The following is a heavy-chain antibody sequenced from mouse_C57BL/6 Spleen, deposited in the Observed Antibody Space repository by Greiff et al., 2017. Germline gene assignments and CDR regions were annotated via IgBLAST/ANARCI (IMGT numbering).Heavy chain of an antibody. V-gene: IGHV1-76*01. CDR3: AREGGSSHRYCDV. CDR2: IYPGSGNT. D-gene: IGHD1-1*01. Sequence: QVQLKQSGAELVRPGASVKMSCKASGYTFTDYYINWVKQRPGQGLEWIARIYPGSGNTYYNEKFKGKATLTAEKSSSPAYMQLSSLTSEDSAVYVCAREGGSSHRYCDVWGTGTTVTVSS. CDR1: GYTFTDYY. J-gene: IGHJ1*03.